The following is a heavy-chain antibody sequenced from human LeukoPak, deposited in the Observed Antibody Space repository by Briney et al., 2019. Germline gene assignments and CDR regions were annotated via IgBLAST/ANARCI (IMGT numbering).Heavy chain of an antibody. Sequence: SETLSLTCTVSGGSISSYYWSWIRQPPGKGLEWIGYIYYSGSTNYNPSLKSRVTISVDTSKNQFSLKLSSVTAADTAVYYCARDVLLWFGEPFEPDWHFDLWGRGTLVTVSS. V-gene: IGHV4-59*01. J-gene: IGHJ2*01. D-gene: IGHD3-10*01. CDR1: GGSISSYY. CDR2: IYYSGST. CDR3: ARDVLLWFGEPFEPDWHFDL.